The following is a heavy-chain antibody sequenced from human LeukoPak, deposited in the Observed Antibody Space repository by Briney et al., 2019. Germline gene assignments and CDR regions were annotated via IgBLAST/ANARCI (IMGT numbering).Heavy chain of an antibody. CDR2: INPNSGGT. CDR3: ARDPVGDGDYLDYYYGMDV. CDR1: GYTFTGYY. J-gene: IGHJ6*02. D-gene: IGHD4-17*01. Sequence: GASVKVSCKASGYTFTGYYMHWVRQAPGQGLEWMGWINPNSGGTNYAQKFQGRVTMTRDTSISTAYMELSRLRSDDTAVYYCARDPVGDGDYLDYYYGMDVWGQGTTVTVSS. V-gene: IGHV1-2*02.